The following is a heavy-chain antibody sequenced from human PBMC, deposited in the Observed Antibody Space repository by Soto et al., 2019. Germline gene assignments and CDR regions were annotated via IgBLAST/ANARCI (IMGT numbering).Heavy chain of an antibody. CDR1: DDSSSSDK. CDR2: IDSSGGT. V-gene: IGHV4-59*08. CDR3: VRQGFGRLHGLVDA. J-gene: IGHJ6*02. D-gene: IGHD3-10*01. Sequence: QVQLQESGPGLVKPSETLSLTCTVSDDSSSSDKWCWIRQRPGRRLGWVGYIDSSGGTGYNPYPHIQVTISVDTSTKQSSLMRRLVTAPEPAGYYCVRQGFGRLHGLVDAWGQATTVTVSS.